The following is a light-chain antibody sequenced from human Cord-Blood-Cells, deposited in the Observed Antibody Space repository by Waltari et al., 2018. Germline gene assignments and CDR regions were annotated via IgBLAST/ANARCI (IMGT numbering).Light chain of an antibody. CDR1: QSISSW. V-gene: IGKV1-5*01. J-gene: IGKJ3*01. Sequence: DIQMTQSPSTLSASVGDRVTITCRARQSISSWLAWYQQKPGKAPKLLIYDASSLESGVPARFSGSGSGTEFTLTISSLQPDDCATYYCQQYNSYSKTFGPGTKVDI. CDR2: DAS. CDR3: QQYNSYSKT.